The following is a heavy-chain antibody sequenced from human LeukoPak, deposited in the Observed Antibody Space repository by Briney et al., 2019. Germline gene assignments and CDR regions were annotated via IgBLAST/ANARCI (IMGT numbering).Heavy chain of an antibody. CDR3: TRGVGVTIFGVGGQAFDI. CDR1: GYTFTSNY. D-gene: IGHD3-3*01. CDR2: INPSGGTT. V-gene: IGHV1-46*03. Sequence: GASVKVSCKASGYTFTSNYMYWVRQAPGQGLEWMGIINPSGGTTRYAQKFQGRVTMTRDTSTSTLYMDVSRLRSEDTAVYYCTRGVGVTIFGVGGQAFDIWGQGTMVTVSS. J-gene: IGHJ3*02.